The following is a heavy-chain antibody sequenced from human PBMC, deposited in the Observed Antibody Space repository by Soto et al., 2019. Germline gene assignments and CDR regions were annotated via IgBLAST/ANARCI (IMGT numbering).Heavy chain of an antibody. CDR2: ISWNSGNI. D-gene: IGHD1-26*01. CDR1: GFTFDDYA. CDR3: TKDRNNHYNTVGVFDI. Sequence: EVQLVESGGGLVQPGRSLRLSCAASGFTFDDYAMHWVRQAPGKGLEWFSGISWNSGNIGYDDSVKGRFTISRENDKNTLFLQMNSLRAEDTALYYCTKDRNNHYNTVGVFDIWGQGTMVTVSS. J-gene: IGHJ3*02. V-gene: IGHV3-9*01.